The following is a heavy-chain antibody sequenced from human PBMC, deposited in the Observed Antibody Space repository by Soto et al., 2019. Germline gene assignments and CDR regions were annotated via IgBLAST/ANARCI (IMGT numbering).Heavy chain of an antibody. V-gene: IGHV5-51*01. CDR1: GYRFTTYW. J-gene: IGHJ4*02. CDR3: ARVRRDDSAYRQYYFDF. D-gene: IGHD3-22*01. Sequence: EVQLVQSGAEVKKPGESLKISCQGSGYRFTTYWIAWVRQMPGKGLEWMGIIYPGDSDTRYSPSFKGHLTISADKSIDTAYLQWSSLKASDTAMYYCARVRRDDSAYRQYYFDFWGQGTLVTVSS. CDR2: IYPGDSDT.